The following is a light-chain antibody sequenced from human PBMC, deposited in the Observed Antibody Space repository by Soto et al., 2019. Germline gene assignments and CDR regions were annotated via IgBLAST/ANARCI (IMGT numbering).Light chain of an antibody. CDR1: SSNVGGYNY. Sequence: QSALTQPRSVSRSPGQSVTISCTGTSSNVGGYNYVSWYQQHPGKAPKLVIYDVSKRPSGVPDRFSGSKSGNTASLTISGLQAEDEADYYCCSYAGNSLWVFGGGTKLTV. V-gene: IGLV2-11*01. CDR3: CSYAGNSLWV. J-gene: IGLJ3*02. CDR2: DVS.